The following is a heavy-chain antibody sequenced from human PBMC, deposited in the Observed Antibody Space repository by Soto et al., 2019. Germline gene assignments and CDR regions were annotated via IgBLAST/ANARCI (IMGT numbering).Heavy chain of an antibody. Sequence: QVQLVQSGAEVKVPGASLKVSCKASGYAFTSYYIHWVRQAPGQGLGWMGIINPDGGSARYPQKFLGRVSLTRDTSTSTVYMEMSRLSSEDSATYYCARDTHVALTFHYFGMDVWGRGTTVIVSS. J-gene: IGHJ6*02. CDR2: INPDGGSA. V-gene: IGHV1-46*01. CDR1: GYAFTSYY. CDR3: ARDTHVALTFHYFGMDV.